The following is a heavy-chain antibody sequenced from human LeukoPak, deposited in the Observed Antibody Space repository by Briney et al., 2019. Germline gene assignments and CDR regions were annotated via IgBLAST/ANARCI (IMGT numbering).Heavy chain of an antibody. CDR2: INAGNGNT. D-gene: IGHD6-13*01. J-gene: IGHJ4*02. V-gene: IGHV1-3*01. Sequence: ASVKVSCKASGYTFTSYYMHWVRQAPGQRLEWMGWINAGNGNTKYSQKFQGRVTITRDTSASTAYMELSSLRSEDTAVYYCARNKGASSSWFSPFDYWGQGTLVTVSS. CDR1: GYTFTSYY. CDR3: ARNKGASSSWFSPFDY.